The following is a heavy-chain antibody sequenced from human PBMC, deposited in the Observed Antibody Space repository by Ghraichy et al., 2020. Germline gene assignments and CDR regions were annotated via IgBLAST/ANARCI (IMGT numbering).Heavy chain of an antibody. CDR2: IHSSGAPT. CDR3: AKDPNGDFVGAFDT. J-gene: IGHJ3*02. Sequence: GGSLRLSCVASGFTLSTYALTWVRQAPGKGLEWVSSIHSSGAPTYHADSVQGRFTISRDNSKNTLYLQMNSLRAEDTAIYYCAKDPNGDFVGAFDTWGRGTMVTVSS. V-gene: IGHV3-23*01. CDR1: GFTLSTYA. D-gene: IGHD4-17*01.